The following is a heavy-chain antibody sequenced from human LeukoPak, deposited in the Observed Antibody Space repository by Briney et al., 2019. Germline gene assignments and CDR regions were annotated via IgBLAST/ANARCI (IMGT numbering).Heavy chain of an antibody. CDR2: IYYSGST. J-gene: IGHJ4*02. CDR1: GGSISSSSYY. D-gene: IGHD3-9*01. Sequence: PSESLSLTCTVSGGSISSSSYYWGWIRQPPGKGLEWIGSIYYSGSTYYNPSLKSRVTISVDTSKNQFSLKLSSVTAADTAVYYCARVGRITLRYFDYWGQGTLVTVSS. CDR3: ARVGRITLRYFDY. V-gene: IGHV4-39*01.